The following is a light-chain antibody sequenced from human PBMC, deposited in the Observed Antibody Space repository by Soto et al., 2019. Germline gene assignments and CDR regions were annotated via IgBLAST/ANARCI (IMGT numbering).Light chain of an antibody. CDR1: SSNIGAGYD. V-gene: IGLV1-40*01. Sequence: QSVLTQPPSVSGAPGQRVTISCTGSSSNIGAGYDVHWYQQLPGTAPKLLIYGNSNRPSGVPDRFSGSKSGTSASLAITGLQAEDEADYYCQSYDSSLSGPHVFGTGTKVTVL. CDR2: GNS. CDR3: QSYDSSLSGPHV. J-gene: IGLJ1*01.